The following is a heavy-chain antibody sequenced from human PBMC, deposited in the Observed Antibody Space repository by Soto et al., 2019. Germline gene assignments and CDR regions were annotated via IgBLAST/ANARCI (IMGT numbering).Heavy chain of an antibody. V-gene: IGHV1-3*05. Sequence: QVQLVQSGAEEKKPGASVKVSCKASGYTFTSYAMHWVRQVPGQRLEWMGWINAGNGNTKYSQKFQGRVTITRDTSASTAYMELSSLRSEDTAVYYCARAKVFGVVLYYYYGMDVWGQGTTVTVSS. CDR3: ARAKVFGVVLYYYYGMDV. J-gene: IGHJ6*02. CDR2: INAGNGNT. D-gene: IGHD3-3*01. CDR1: GYTFTSYA.